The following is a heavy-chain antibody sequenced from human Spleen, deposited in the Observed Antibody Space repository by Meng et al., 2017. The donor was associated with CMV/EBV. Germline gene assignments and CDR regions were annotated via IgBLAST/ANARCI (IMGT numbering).Heavy chain of an antibody. Sequence: GGSLRLSCAASGFTISSYGMHWVRPAPGKGLEWVAVIWYDGSNKYYADSVKGRFTISRDNSKNTLYLQMNSLRAEYTAVYYCAKVLSPRIQLWGSMDYWGQGTLVTVSS. D-gene: IGHD5-18*01. CDR1: GFTISSYG. CDR3: AKVLSPRIQLWGSMDY. J-gene: IGHJ4*02. CDR2: IWYDGSNK. V-gene: IGHV3-33*06.